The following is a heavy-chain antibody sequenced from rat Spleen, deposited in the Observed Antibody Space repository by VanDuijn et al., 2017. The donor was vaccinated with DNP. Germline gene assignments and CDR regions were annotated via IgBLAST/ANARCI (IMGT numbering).Heavy chain of an antibody. J-gene: IGHJ2*01. CDR2: INKDGGGT. CDR3: AKDGTSDGYNHFDY. D-gene: IGHD1-4*01. Sequence: EVQLVETGGDLVPPGRSLKLSCVASGFTFSTYWMFWIRQAPGKGLEWVASINKDGGGTYYQDSVKGRFTISRDNAENTVYLQMNSLRSEDTATYYCAKDGTSDGYNHFDYWGQGVMVTVSS. V-gene: IGHV5-58*01. CDR1: GFTFSTYW.